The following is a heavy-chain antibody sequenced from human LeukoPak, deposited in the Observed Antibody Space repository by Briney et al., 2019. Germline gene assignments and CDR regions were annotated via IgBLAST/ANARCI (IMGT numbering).Heavy chain of an antibody. CDR3: ARGPRYSSGWYWVDY. V-gene: IGHV1-2*02. CDR1: GYTFTGYY. D-gene: IGHD6-19*01. CDR2: INPNSGDT. Sequence: GASVKVSCKTSGYTFTGYYMHWVRQAPGQALEWMGWINPNSGDTNSAQKFQGRVTMTRDMSISTAYMELSSLKSDDTAVYYCARGPRYSSGWYWVDYWGQGTPVTVSS. J-gene: IGHJ4*02.